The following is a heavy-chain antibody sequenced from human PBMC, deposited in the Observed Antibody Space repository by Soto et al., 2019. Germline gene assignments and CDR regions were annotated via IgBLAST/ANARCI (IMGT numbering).Heavy chain of an antibody. Sequence: EVQLLESGGDLIQPGGSLRLSCVASGLTFGSRAMSWVRQSPGEGLEWVSTITDTGGDAKYADSVRGRFAISRDNSKKSLYLQMNSLGADGTAVYYCARDQGNSYDYWGQGTLVTVSS. CDR1: GLTFGSRA. V-gene: IGHV3-23*01. CDR2: ITDTGGDA. J-gene: IGHJ4*02. CDR3: ARDQGNSYDY. D-gene: IGHD6-6*01.